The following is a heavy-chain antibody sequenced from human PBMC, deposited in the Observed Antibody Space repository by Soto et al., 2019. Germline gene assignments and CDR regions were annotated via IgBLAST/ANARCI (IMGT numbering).Heavy chain of an antibody. V-gene: IGHV4-59*08. D-gene: IGHD4-17*01. J-gene: IGHJ1*01. CDR3: ARQMTTVIAYDD. Sequence: SETLSLTCTVSGGSISSYYWSWIRQPPGKGLEWIGYIYYSGSTNYNPSLKSRVTISVDTSKNQFSLKLSSVTAADTAVYYCARQMTTVIAYDDWGQGTLVPVSS. CDR2: IYYSGST. CDR1: GGSISSYY.